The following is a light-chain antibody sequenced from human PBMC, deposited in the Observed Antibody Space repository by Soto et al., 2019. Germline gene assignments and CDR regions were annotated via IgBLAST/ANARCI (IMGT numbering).Light chain of an antibody. CDR2: GNN. Sequence: QSVLTQPPSVSGAPGQRVTISCTRSSSNIGAGYDVHWYQQLPGTAPKLLIFGNNNRPSGVPDRFSGSKSGTSASLAITGIQAEDEADYHCQSYDNRLSGSVFGGGTKVTVL. J-gene: IGLJ2*01. CDR1: SSNIGAGYD. CDR3: QSYDNRLSGSV. V-gene: IGLV1-40*01.